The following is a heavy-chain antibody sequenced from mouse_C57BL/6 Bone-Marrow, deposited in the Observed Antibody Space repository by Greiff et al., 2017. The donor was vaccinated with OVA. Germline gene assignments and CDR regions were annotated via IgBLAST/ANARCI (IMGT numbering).Heavy chain of an antibody. CDR1: GYSITSGYY. V-gene: IGHV3-6*01. J-gene: IGHJ3*01. CDR3: ARGAQALFAY. CDR2: ISYDGSN. Sequence: EVQLQESGPGLVKPSQSLSLTCSVTGYSITSGYYWNWIRQFPGNQLEWMGYISYDGSNNYNPSLKNRISITRDTSKNQFFLKLNSVTTEDTATYYCARGAQALFAYWGQGTLVTVSA. D-gene: IGHD3-2*02.